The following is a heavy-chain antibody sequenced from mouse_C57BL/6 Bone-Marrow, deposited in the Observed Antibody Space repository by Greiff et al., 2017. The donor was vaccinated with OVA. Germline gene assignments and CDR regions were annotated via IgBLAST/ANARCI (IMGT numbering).Heavy chain of an antibody. V-gene: IGHV1-81*01. CDR2: IYPRSGNT. J-gene: IGHJ2*01. D-gene: IGHD2-2*01. CDR1: GYTFTSYG. CDR3: ARWEWLRQYYFDY. Sequence: VQLQQSGAELARPGASVKLSCKASGYTFTSYGISWVKQRTGQGLEWIGEIYPRSGNTYYNEKVKGKATLTADKSSSTAYMELRSLTSEDSAVYFCARWEWLRQYYFDYWGQGTTLTVSS.